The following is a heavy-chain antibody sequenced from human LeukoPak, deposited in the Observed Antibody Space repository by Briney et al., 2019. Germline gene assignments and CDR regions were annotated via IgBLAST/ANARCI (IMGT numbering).Heavy chain of an antibody. CDR2: IYYSGST. J-gene: IGHJ4*02. CDR1: GGSVSSGSYY. V-gene: IGHV4-61*01. Sequence: SETLSLTCTVSGGSVSSGSYYWSWIRQPPGKGLEWIGYIYYSGSTNYNPSLKSRVTISVDTSKNQFSLKLSSVTAADTAVYYCASSSDDYSNEVPFDYWGQGTLVTVSS. D-gene: IGHD4-11*01. CDR3: ASSSDDYSNEVPFDY.